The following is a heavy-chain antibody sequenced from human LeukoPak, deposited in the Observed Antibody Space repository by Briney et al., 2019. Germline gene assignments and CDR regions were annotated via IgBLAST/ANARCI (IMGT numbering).Heavy chain of an antibody. D-gene: IGHD5-18*01. Sequence: GTSLRLSCAASGFTFSSYAMHWVRQAPGKGLEWVAVISYDGSNKYYADSVKGRFTISRDNSKNTLYLQMNSLRAEDTAVYYCARAGVEYSYGNWFDPWGQGTLVTVSS. V-gene: IGHV3-30-3*01. CDR2: ISYDGSNK. CDR1: GFTFSSYA. CDR3: ARAGVEYSYGNWFDP. J-gene: IGHJ5*02.